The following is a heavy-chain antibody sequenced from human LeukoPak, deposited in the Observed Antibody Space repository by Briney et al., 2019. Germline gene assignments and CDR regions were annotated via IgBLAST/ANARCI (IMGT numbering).Heavy chain of an antibody. V-gene: IGHV3-23*01. Sequence: SCKASGYTFTSYGMSCVRQAPGKGLEWVSAISGSGGSTYYADSVKGRFTISRDNSKNTLYLQMNSLRAEDTAVYYCAKGADTALDYWGQGTLVTVSS. CDR1: GYTFTSYG. CDR2: ISGSGGST. D-gene: IGHD5-18*01. CDR3: AKGADTALDY. J-gene: IGHJ4*02.